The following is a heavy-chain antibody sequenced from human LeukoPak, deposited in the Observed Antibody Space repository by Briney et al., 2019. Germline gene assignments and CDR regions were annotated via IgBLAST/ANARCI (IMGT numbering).Heavy chain of an antibody. D-gene: IGHD2-15*01. CDR2: IYTSGST. CDR1: GGSISSGNYY. Sequence: SQTLSLTCTVSGGSISSGNYYWTWIRQPAGKGLEWIGRIYTSGSTNYNLSLKSRVPITINTSKNQFSLKLSSVTAADTAVYYCAKGWRSLANWFDPWGQGTLVTVSS. J-gene: IGHJ5*02. CDR3: AKGWRSLANWFDP. V-gene: IGHV4-61*02.